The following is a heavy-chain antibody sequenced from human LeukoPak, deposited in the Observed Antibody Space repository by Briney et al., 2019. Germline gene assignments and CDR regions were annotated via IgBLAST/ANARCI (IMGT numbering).Heavy chain of an antibody. Sequence: ASVKVSCKVSGYTLTELSMHWVRQAPGKGLEWMGGFDPEDGETIYAQKFQGRVTMTEDTSTDTAYMELSSLRSEDTAVYYCATLTITMVRGVTDYWGQGTLVTVSS. CDR1: GYTLTELS. V-gene: IGHV1-24*01. J-gene: IGHJ4*02. CDR2: FDPEDGET. D-gene: IGHD3-10*01. CDR3: ATLTITMVRGVTDY.